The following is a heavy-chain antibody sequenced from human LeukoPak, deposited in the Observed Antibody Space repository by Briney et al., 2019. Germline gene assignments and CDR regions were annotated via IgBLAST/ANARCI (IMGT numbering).Heavy chain of an antibody. CDR2: IRSKAYGGTT. CDR1: GFTFGDYA. V-gene: IGHV3-49*03. CDR3: TRAGYSNYLRYGMDV. D-gene: IGHD4-11*01. Sequence: GGSLRLSCTASGFTFGDYAMSWFRQAPGKGLEWVGFIRSKAYGGTTEYAASVKGRFTISRDDSKSIAYLQMNSLKTEDTAVYYCTRAGYSNYLRYGMDVWGQGTTVTVSS. J-gene: IGHJ6*02.